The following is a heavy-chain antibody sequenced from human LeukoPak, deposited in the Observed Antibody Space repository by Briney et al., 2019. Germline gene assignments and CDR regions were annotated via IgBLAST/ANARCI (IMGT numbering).Heavy chain of an antibody. Sequence: EASVKVSYKASGYTFTGYYMHWVRQAPGQGLEWMGRINPNSGGTNYAQKFQGRVTMTRDTSISTAYMELSRLRSDDTAVYYCARVRRGWELTNDAFGIWGQGTMVTVSS. CDR1: GYTFTGYY. V-gene: IGHV1-2*06. CDR3: ARVRRGWELTNDAFGI. CDR2: INPNSGGT. J-gene: IGHJ3*02. D-gene: IGHD1-26*01.